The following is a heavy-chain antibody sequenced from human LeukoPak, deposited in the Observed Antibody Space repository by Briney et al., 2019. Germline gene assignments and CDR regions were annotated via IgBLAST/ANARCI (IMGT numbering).Heavy chain of an antibody. CDR3: ARDTTVTSGGFDY. CDR2: IHYNGNT. Sequence: SETLSLTCTVSGSMYNYYWSWIRQPPGKGLEWIGYIHYNGNTNYNPSLKSRVTMSLDTSKSQVSLKLNSVTAADTAVYYCARDTTVTSGGFDYWGQGTLDTVSS. J-gene: IGHJ4*02. CDR1: GSMYNYY. D-gene: IGHD4-17*01. V-gene: IGHV4-59*12.